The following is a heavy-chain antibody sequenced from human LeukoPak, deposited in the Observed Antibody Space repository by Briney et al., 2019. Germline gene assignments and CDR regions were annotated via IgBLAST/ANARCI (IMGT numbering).Heavy chain of an antibody. D-gene: IGHD3-9*01. CDR3: ARNHYYDILTGSVTYGMDV. Sequence: GASVTVSCKASGYAFPNHGISWVRQAPGQGLEGMGWTSAYNGNTNYAQKLQGRVTTTTDTSTSTAYMELGSLRSDDTAVYYCARNHYYDILTGSVTYGMDVWGQGTTVTVSS. CDR2: TSAYNGNT. J-gene: IGHJ6*02. V-gene: IGHV1-18*01. CDR1: GYAFPNHG.